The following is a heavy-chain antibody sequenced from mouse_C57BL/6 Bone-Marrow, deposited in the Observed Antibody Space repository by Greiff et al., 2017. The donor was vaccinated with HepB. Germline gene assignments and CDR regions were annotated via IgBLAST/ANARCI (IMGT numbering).Heavy chain of an antibody. CDR1: GYTFTSYW. V-gene: IGHV1-69*01. J-gene: IGHJ2*01. CDR3: AASRDYCDY. CDR2: IDPSDSYT. Sequence: VQLQQPGAELVMPGASVKLSCKASGYTFTSYWMHWVKQRPGQGLEWIGEIDPSDSYTNYNQKFKGKSTLTVDKSSSTAYMQLSSLTSEDSAVYYCAASRDYCDYWGQGTTLTVSS.